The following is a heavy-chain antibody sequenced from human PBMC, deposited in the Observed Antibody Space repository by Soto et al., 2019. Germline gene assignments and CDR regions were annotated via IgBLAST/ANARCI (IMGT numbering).Heavy chain of an antibody. D-gene: IGHD2-15*01. J-gene: IGHJ4*02. CDR2: ISYDGSNK. CDR3: ARDHLGYCSGGSCDAFDY. CDR1: GFTFSSYA. Sequence: GGSLRLSCAASGFTFSSYAMHWVRQAPGKGLEWVAVISYDGSNKYYADSVKGRFTISRDNSKNTLYLQMNSLRAEDTAVYYCARDHLGYCSGGSCDAFDYWGQGTLVTVSS. V-gene: IGHV3-30-3*01.